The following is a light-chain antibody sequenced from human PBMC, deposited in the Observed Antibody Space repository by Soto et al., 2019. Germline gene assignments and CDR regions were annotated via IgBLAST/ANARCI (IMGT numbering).Light chain of an antibody. CDR1: QSISNN. V-gene: IGKV3-11*01. Sequence: EIILTQSPATLSLSPGGSATLSCRASQSISNNLAWYQQKPGQPPWLLIYDASKGAAGIPARFSGSGSGTDFTLTISDLEPEDSAVYYCQQRSNWPPEFTFGGGTKVEIK. J-gene: IGKJ4*01. CDR3: QQRSNWPPEFT. CDR2: DAS.